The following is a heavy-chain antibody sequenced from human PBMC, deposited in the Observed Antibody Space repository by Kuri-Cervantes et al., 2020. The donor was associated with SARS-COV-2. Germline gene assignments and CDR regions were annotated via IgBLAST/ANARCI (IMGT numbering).Heavy chain of an antibody. CDR2: ISYDGSNK. CDR1: GFTFSSYG. V-gene: IGHV3-30*03. J-gene: IGHJ4*02. Sequence: GESLKISCAASGFTFSSYGMHWVRQAPGKGLEWVAVISYDGSNKYYADSVKGRFTISRDNSKNTLYLQMNSLRAEDTAVYYCARDSIAATGTPLGYWGQGTLVTVSS. D-gene: IGHD6-13*01. CDR3: ARDSIAATGTPLGY.